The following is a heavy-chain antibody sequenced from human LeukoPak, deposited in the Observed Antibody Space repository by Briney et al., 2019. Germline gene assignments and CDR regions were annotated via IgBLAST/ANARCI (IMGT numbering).Heavy chain of an antibody. Sequence: GASVKASCKASGYTFTGYYMHWVRQAPGQGLEWMGWINPNSGGTNYAQKFQGRVTMTRDTSISTAYMELSRLRSGDTAVYYCARGVAGYCSGGSCDPLDYWGQGTLVTVSS. V-gene: IGHV1-2*02. CDR1: GYTFTGYY. CDR2: INPNSGGT. D-gene: IGHD2-15*01. CDR3: ARGVAGYCSGGSCDPLDY. J-gene: IGHJ4*02.